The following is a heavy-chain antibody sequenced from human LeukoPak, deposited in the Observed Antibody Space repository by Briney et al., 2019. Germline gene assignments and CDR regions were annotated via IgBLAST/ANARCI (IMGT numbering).Heavy chain of an antibody. J-gene: IGHJ4*02. CDR2: ISGSGGST. D-gene: IGHD1-26*01. Sequence: TGGSLRLSCAASGFTFSSYAMSWVRQAPGKGLGWVSAISGSGGSTYYADSVKGRFTISRDNSKNTLYLQMNSLRAEDTAVYYCAKARYSGSCDYYFDYWGQGTLVTVSS. CDR3: AKARYSGSCDYYFDY. CDR1: GFTFSSYA. V-gene: IGHV3-23*01.